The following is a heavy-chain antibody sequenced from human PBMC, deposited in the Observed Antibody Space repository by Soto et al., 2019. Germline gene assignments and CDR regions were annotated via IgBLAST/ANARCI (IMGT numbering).Heavy chain of an antibody. V-gene: IGHV3-66*01. CDR3: ASSIVVVPAATGGFDY. CDR1: GFTVISNY. J-gene: IGHJ4*02. CDR2: IYSGGST. D-gene: IGHD2-2*01. Sequence: GGSLRLSCAAYGFTVISNYMSWVLKAPGKGLEWVSVIYSGGSTHYADSVKGRFTISRDNSKNTLYLQMNSLRAEDTAVYYCASSIVVVPAATGGFDYWGQGT.